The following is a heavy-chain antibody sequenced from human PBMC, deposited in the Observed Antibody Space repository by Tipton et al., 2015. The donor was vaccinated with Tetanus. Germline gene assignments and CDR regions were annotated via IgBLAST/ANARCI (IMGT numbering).Heavy chain of an antibody. Sequence: LRLSCSVSGASIKNSPYFWNWIRHSPGKGLEWIGYIYYSGSTFYNPSLKSRVTMSMDTSKNQFSLNLTSVTAADTAVYYCARDQGGGRVARLNWFGPWGQGTLVTVSS. V-gene: IGHV4-30-4*01. J-gene: IGHJ5*02. CDR1: GASIKNSPYF. D-gene: IGHD3-16*01. CDR2: IYYSGST. CDR3: ARDQGGGRVARLNWFGP.